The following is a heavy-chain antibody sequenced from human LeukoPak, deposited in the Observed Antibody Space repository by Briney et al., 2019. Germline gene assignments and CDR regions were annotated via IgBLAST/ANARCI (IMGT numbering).Heavy chain of an antibody. CDR3: ARVVREDDFWSGSFYDWFDP. V-gene: IGHV4-30-2*01. CDR2: IYHSGST. Sequence: SQTLSLTCAVSGGSISSGGYSWSWNRQPPGKGLEWIGYIYHSGSTYYNPSLKSRVTISVDRSKNQFSLKLSSVTAADTAVYYCARVVREDDFWSGSFYDWFDPWGQGTLVTVSS. CDR1: GGSISSGGYS. D-gene: IGHD3-3*01. J-gene: IGHJ5*02.